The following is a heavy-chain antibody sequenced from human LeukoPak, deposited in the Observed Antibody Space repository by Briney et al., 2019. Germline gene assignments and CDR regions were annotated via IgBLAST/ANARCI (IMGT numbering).Heavy chain of an antibody. V-gene: IGHV1-18*04. CDR3: ARALPRPYYDFWSRDYYYYMDV. J-gene: IGHJ6*03. D-gene: IGHD3-3*01. CDR1: GYTFTGYY. Sequence: GASVKVSCKASGYTFTGYYMHWVRQAPGQGLEWMGWISAYNGNTNYAQKLQGRVTMTTDTSTSTAYMELRSLRSDDTAVYYCARALPRPYYDFWSRDYYYYMDVWGKGTTVTVSS. CDR2: ISAYNGNT.